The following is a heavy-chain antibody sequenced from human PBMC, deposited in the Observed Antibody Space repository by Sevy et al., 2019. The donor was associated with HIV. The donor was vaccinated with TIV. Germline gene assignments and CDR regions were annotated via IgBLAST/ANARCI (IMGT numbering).Heavy chain of an antibody. V-gene: IGHV3-23*01. CDR3: AKGDTSTRYYYYGTDV. CDR1: GFTFSNFG. CDR2: ISGSGGTT. Sequence: GGSLRLSCAASGFTFSNFGMSWVRQAPGKGLEWVSTISGSGGTTYYADSVKGRFPISRDNSKKTLYLQMNSLRAEDTDLYYCAKGDTSTRYYYYGTDVWGQGTPVTVSS. J-gene: IGHJ6*02. D-gene: IGHD2-2*01.